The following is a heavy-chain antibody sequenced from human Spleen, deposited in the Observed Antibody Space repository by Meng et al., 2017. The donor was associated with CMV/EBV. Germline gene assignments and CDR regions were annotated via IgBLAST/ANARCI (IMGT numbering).Heavy chain of an antibody. D-gene: IGHD1-26*01. V-gene: IGHV4-59*10. Sequence: QVHLQQGGAGLLKPSETLSLTCSVSGVSISGFYWSWIRQPAGKGLEWIGRIYISGDTNYNPSLKSRVTISKDTSKNQISLRLTSVTAADTAVYYCATGSGDFDHWGRGTLVTVSS. J-gene: IGHJ4*02. CDR2: IYISGDT. CDR1: GVSISGFY. CDR3: ATGSGDFDH.